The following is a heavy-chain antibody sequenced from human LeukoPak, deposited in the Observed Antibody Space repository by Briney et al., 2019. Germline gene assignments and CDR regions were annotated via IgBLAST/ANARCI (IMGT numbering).Heavy chain of an antibody. D-gene: IGHD5-18*01. CDR3: ARDRGYSYGWRAFDI. CDR2: IKQDGSEK. Sequence: GGSLRLSCAASGFTFSSYWMSWVRQAPGKGLEWVANIKQDGSEKYYVDSVKGRFTISRDNAKNSLYLQMNSLRAEDTAVYYCARDRGYSYGWRAFDIWGQGTMVTVSS. V-gene: IGHV3-7*01. CDR1: GFTFSSYW. J-gene: IGHJ3*02.